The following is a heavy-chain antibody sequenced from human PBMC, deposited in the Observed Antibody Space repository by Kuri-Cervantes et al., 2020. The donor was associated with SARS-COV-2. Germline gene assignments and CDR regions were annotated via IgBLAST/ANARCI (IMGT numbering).Heavy chain of an antibody. Sequence: SQTLSLTCAVYGGSFSGYQWSSIRQTPGMGLECIGQINDSGATKYNPSLKSRVTISVDTSKNLFSLKLSSVTAADTAVYSCVASLAWGRIDYWGQGTLVTVSS. D-gene: IGHD7-27*01. CDR3: VASLAWGRIDY. CDR1: GGSFSGYQ. V-gene: IGHV4-34*07. CDR2: INDSGAT. J-gene: IGHJ4*02.